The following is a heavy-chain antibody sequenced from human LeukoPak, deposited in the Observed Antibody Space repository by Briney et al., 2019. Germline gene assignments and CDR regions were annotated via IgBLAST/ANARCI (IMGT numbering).Heavy chain of an antibody. V-gene: IGHV3-33*01. CDR2: IWYDGSNE. CDR3: SSPGRLLAVAGYYFDY. D-gene: IGHD6-19*01. Sequence: PGGSLRLSCAASGFTFSNYGMHWVRQAPGKGLEWVAVIWYDGSNEYYADSVKGRFTISRDNSKNTLYLQMNSLKTEDTAVYYCSSPGRLLAVAGYYFDYWGQGTLVTVSS. CDR1: GFTFSNYG. J-gene: IGHJ4*02.